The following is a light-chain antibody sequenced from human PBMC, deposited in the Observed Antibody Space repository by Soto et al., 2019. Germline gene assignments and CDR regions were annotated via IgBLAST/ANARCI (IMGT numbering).Light chain of an antibody. CDR1: QSLSSR. CDR2: DAS. Sequence: DIHITHSPSTLSASVGDRVTITCRASQSLSSRLAWYQQKPGKAPELLIYDASSLKSGVPSRFSGSESGTEFTLTISSLQPDDFATYYCQQYNNFWTFGQGTKVDI. V-gene: IGKV1-5*01. CDR3: QQYNNFWT. J-gene: IGKJ1*01.